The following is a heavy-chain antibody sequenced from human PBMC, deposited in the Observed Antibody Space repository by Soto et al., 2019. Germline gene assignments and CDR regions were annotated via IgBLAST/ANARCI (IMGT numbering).Heavy chain of an antibody. CDR2: VTGSGGST. CDR1: GFTFSSYA. Sequence: HPGGSLRLSCAASGFTFSSYAMSWVRQAPGKGLEWVSVVTGSGGSTYYADSVKGRFTISRDNSKNTLCLQMNSLRAEDTAVYYCAKEREPGPFDYWGQGTLVTVSS. V-gene: IGHV3-23*01. CDR3: AKEREPGPFDY. D-gene: IGHD1-26*01. J-gene: IGHJ4*02.